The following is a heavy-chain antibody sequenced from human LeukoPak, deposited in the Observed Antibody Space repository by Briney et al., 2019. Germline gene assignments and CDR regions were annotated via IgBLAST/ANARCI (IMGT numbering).Heavy chain of an antibody. D-gene: IGHD2-2*01. Sequence: PSETLSLTCTVSGGSISSGSYYWGWIRQPAGKGLEWIGRIYTSGSTNYNPSLKSRVTISVDTSKNQFSLKLSSVTAADTAVYYCARERTYCSSTSCFDSFDYWGQGTLVTVSS. CDR2: IYTSGST. J-gene: IGHJ4*02. V-gene: IGHV4-61*02. CDR1: GGSISSGSYY. CDR3: ARERTYCSSTSCFDSFDY.